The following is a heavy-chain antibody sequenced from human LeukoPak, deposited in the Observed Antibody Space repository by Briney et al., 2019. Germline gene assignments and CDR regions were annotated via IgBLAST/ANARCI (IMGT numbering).Heavy chain of an antibody. V-gene: IGHV4-59*01. CDR3: ARGGSLVGTTPHDTFDI. CDR1: AAPISSYC. CDR2: IYYSGST. Sequence: PSETLSLTCTVSAAPISSYCWSWIRQPPGKGLEWIGYIYYSGSTNYNPSLKSRVAISVDTSKNQVSLRLSSVTAADTAVYYCARGGSLVGTTPHDTFDIWGQGTVVTVS. J-gene: IGHJ3*02. D-gene: IGHD1-26*01.